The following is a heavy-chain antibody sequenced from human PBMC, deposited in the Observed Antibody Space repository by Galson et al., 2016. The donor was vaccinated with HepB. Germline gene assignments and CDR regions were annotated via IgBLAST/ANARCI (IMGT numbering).Heavy chain of an antibody. Sequence: CKASGYIFTNYGISWVRQAPGQGLAWMGWISTSDGNTNYAQNFRDRVTMTTDIYTSRAYMEVTGLRSDDTAVYYCVRYSGSLLSDYWGQGTLVTVSS. CDR3: VRYSGSLLSDY. J-gene: IGHJ4*02. CDR1: GYIFTNYG. V-gene: IGHV1-18*01. D-gene: IGHD1-26*01. CDR2: ISTSDGNT.